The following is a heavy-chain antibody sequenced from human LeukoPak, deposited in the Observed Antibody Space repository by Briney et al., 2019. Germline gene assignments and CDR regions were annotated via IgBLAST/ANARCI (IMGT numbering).Heavy chain of an antibody. CDR1: EFTFSSYW. CDR3: AREGYYDSSGYSIRFSY. CDR2: INSDGRTT. J-gene: IGHJ4*02. V-gene: IGHV3-74*01. Sequence: HPGGSLRLSCEASEFTFSSYWMHWVRQAPGKGLVWVSRINSDGRTTIYADSVKGRFTISRDNAKNTLYLQMNSLRAEDTAVYYCAREGYYDSSGYSIRFSYWGQGTLVTVPS. D-gene: IGHD3-22*01.